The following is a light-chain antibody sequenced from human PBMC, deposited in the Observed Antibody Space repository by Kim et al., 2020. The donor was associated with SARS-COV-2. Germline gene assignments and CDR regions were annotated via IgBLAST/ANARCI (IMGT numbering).Light chain of an antibody. CDR1: SGNIASSY. CDR3: QSYDDFNRV. J-gene: IGLJ3*02. Sequence: NSMLTQPHSVSESPGKTVTISCTRSSGNIASSYVQWYQQRPGSSPPTLIYEDNQRTPGVPERFSGSVDSSSNSASLTISGLKTEDEADYFCQSYDDFNRVFGGGTQLTVL. V-gene: IGLV6-57*01. CDR2: EDN.